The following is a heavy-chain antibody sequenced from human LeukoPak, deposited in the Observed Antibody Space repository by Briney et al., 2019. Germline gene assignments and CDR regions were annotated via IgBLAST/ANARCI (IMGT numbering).Heavy chain of an antibody. CDR2: IYYSGST. CDR3: AREGGYYYYMDV. CDR1: GGSISSYY. Sequence: SETLSLTCTVSGGSISSYYWSWIRQPPGKGLEWIGYIYYSGSTNYNPSLKSRVTISVDTSKNQFSLKLSSVTAADTAVYYCAREGGYYYYMDVWGKGTTVTVSS. D-gene: IGHD3-16*01. J-gene: IGHJ6*03. V-gene: IGHV4-59*01.